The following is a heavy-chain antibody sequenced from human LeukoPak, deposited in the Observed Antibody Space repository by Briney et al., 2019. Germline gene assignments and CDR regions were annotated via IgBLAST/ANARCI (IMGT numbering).Heavy chain of an antibody. CDR3: ARDPERITIFGVVPRGAFDI. D-gene: IGHD3-3*01. CDR2: INHSGST. J-gene: IGHJ3*02. CDR1: GGSFSGFY. V-gene: IGHV4-34*01. Sequence: SETLSLTCAVYGGSFSGFYWSWIRQPPGKGLEWIGEINHSGSTNYNPSLKSRVTISVDTSKNQFSLKLSSVTAADTAVYYCARDPERITIFGVVPRGAFDIWGQGTMVTVSS.